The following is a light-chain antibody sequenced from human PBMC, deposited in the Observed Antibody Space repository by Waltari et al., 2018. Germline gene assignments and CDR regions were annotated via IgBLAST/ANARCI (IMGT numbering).Light chain of an antibody. J-gene: IGLJ2*01. CDR3: QSYDDTTNQV. Sequence: NFMLTHPHSVSASPGKPVTISCTRPSAVFPSNSRTCDQQRPGSAPTTVIYDDDLRPSGVPDRFSGSIDSSSNSASLTISGLKTEDEADYYCQSYDDTTNQVFGGGTKLTVL. CDR2: DDD. V-gene: IGLV6-57*04. CDR1: SAVFPSNS.